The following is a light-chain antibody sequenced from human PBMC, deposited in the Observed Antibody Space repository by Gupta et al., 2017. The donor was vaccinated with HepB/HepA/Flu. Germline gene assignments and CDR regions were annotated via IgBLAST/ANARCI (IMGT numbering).Light chain of an antibody. V-gene: IGLV2-23*02. CDR2: EVS. Sequence: QSALTQPASVSGSPGQSNTISCTGTSSDVGSYNLVSWYQQYPGKAPKLMIYEVSKRPSGVSDRFSGSSGNTASLTISVLLAEDEADYYCCSYAGSSTLMFGGGTKLTVL. CDR3: CSYAGSSTLM. CDR1: SSDVGSYNL. J-gene: IGLJ3*02.